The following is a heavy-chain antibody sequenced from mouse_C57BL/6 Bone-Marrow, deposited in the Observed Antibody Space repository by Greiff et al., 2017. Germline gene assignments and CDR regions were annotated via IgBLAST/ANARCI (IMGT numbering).Heavy chain of an antibody. CDR3: ARRGLLRSLYYAMDY. J-gene: IGHJ4*01. D-gene: IGHD1-1*01. CDR1: GYSFTGYF. V-gene: IGHV1-20*01. CDR2: INPYNGDT. Sequence: VQLQQSGPELVKPGDSVKISCKASGYSFTGYFMNWVMQSHGKSLEWIGRINPYNGDTFYNQKFKGKATLTVDKSSSTAHMELRSLTSEDSAVYYCARRGLLRSLYYAMDYWGQGTSVTVSS.